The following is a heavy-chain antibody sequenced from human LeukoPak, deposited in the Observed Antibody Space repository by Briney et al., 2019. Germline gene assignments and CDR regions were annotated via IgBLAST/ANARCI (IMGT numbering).Heavy chain of an antibody. CDR3: ARERYSRKDNDALDL. D-gene: IGHD1-26*01. CDR2: ITSTTSQM. CDR1: GFTFSDHY. Sequence: RPGGSLRLSCAASGFTFSDHYMHWVRQAPGKGLEWVSYITSTTSQMYYTDSVKGRFTITRDNSKNSVYLQMNSLRAEDTAVYYCARERYSRKDNDALDLWGPGTMVTVSA. J-gene: IGHJ3*01. V-gene: IGHV3-69-1*01.